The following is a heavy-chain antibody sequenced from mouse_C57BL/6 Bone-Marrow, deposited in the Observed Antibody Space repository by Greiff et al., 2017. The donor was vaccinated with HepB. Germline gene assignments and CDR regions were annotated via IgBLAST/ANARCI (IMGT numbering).Heavy chain of an antibody. CDR3: ARGGVAPYYFDY. D-gene: IGHD1-1*02. V-gene: IGHV5-16*01. J-gene: IGHJ2*01. CDR2: INYDGSST. Sequence: EVKLMESEGGLVQPGSSMKLSCTASGFTFSDYYMAWVRQVPEKGLEWVANINYDGSSTYYLDSLKSRFIISRDNAKNILYLQMSSLKSEDTATYYCARGGVAPYYFDYWGQGTTLTVSS. CDR1: GFTFSDYY.